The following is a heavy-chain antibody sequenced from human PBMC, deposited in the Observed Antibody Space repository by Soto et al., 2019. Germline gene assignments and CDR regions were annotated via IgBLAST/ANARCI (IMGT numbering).Heavy chain of an antibody. Sequence: PSETLSLACTVSGGSISSSSYYWGWIRQPPGKGLEWIGSIYYSGSTYYNPSLKSRVTISVDTSKNQFSLKLSSVTAADTAVYYCATDSGSGYDAFDIWGQGTMVTVS. CDR3: ATDSGSGYDAFDI. CDR1: GGSISSSSYY. CDR2: IYYSGST. D-gene: IGHD3-22*01. V-gene: IGHV4-39*01. J-gene: IGHJ3*02.